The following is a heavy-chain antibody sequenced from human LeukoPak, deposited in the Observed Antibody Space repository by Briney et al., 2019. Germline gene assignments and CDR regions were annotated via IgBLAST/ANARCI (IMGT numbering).Heavy chain of an antibody. CDR2: IYTSGST. Sequence: SETLSLTCTVSGGSISSGSYYWSWIRQPAGKGLEWIGRIYTSGSTNYNPSLKSRVTMSVDTSKNQFSLKLSSVTAADTAVYYCARGYDFWSGYYFDYWGQGTLVTVSS. CDR3: ARGYDFWSGYYFDY. CDR1: GGSISSGSYY. D-gene: IGHD3-3*01. V-gene: IGHV4-61*02. J-gene: IGHJ4*02.